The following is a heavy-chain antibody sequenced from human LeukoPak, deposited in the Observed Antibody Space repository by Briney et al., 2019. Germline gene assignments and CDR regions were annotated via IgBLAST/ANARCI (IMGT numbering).Heavy chain of an antibody. CDR1: GFTFSSYS. CDR2: ISSSSSTI. V-gene: IGHV3-48*01. J-gene: IGHJ3*02. CDR3: ARDSDLVAAAIAFDI. D-gene: IGHD6-13*01. Sequence: PGGSLRLSCAASGFTFSSYSMNWVRQAPGKGLEWVSYISSSSSTIYYADSVKGRFTISRDNAKNSLYLQMNSLRAEDTAVYYCARDSDLVAAAIAFDIWGQGTMVTVSS.